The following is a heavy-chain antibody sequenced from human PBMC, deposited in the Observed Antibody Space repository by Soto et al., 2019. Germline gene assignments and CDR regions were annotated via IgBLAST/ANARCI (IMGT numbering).Heavy chain of an antibody. J-gene: IGHJ6*02. Sequence: ASVKVSCKASGYTFTSYYMHWVRQAPGQGLEWMGIINPSGGRTSYAQKFQGRVTMTRDTSTSTVYMELSSLRSEDTAVYYCARDPYYYDSSYGGGYYYYGMDVWGQGTTVTVSS. CDR3: ARDPYYYDSSYGGGYYYYGMDV. D-gene: IGHD3-22*01. CDR1: GYTFTSYY. CDR2: INPSGGRT. V-gene: IGHV1-46*01.